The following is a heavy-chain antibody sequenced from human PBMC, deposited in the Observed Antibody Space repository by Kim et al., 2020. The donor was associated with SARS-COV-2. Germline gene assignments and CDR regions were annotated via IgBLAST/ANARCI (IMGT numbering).Heavy chain of an antibody. CDR1: GGSISSYY. CDR2: IYYSGST. CDR3: ARLGYCSGRSCYSRVSRGANFDY. V-gene: IGHV4-59*13. J-gene: IGHJ4*02. D-gene: IGHD2-15*01. Sequence: SETLSLTCTVSGGSISSYYWSWIRQPPGKGLEWIGYIYYSGSTNYNPSLKSRVTISVDTSKNQFSLKLSSVTAADTAVYYCARLGYCSGRSCYSRVSRGANFDYWGQGTLVTVSS.